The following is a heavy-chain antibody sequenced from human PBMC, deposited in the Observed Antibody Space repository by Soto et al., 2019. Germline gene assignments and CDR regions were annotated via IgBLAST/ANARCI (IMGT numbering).Heavy chain of an antibody. CDR2: INPDGSST. V-gene: IGHV3-74*01. Sequence: EAQLVESGGGLVQPGGSLRLSCAASGFIFSSYWMHWVRQAPGKGLVWLSRINPDGSSTNYVDSVKGRFTISRDNAKNTLYLQMNSLRGEDTAVYYCARGERDTTGYWGQGTLVTVSS. J-gene: IGHJ4*02. D-gene: IGHD1-1*01. CDR1: GFIFSSYW. CDR3: ARGERDTTGY.